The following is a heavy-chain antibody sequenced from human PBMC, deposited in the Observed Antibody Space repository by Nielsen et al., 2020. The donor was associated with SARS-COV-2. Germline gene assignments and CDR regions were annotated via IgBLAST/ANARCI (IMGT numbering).Heavy chain of an antibody. V-gene: IGHV3-23*01. CDR2: VSASGGST. J-gene: IGHJ3*01. D-gene: IGHD3-10*01. CDR1: GFTFNIYA. CDR3: AKDGVVRGDALDL. Sequence: GESLKLSCAASGFTFNIYAMAWVSRAPGRGLQWVTGVSASGGSTYYTDSVKGRFSISRDNSKNTLYLQMHSLSVEDTAVYYCAKDGVVRGDALDLWGQGTMFTVSS.